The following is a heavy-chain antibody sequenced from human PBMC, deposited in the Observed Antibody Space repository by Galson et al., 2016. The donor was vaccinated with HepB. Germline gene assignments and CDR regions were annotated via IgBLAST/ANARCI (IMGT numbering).Heavy chain of an antibody. J-gene: IGHJ6*02. CDR1: GYIFTRYF. CDR2: INPSGGST. CDR3: ARDRGERRSDWLLYYYYGMDV. D-gene: IGHD3-9*01. Sequence: SVKVSCKASGYIFTRYFIHWVREAPGQGLEWMGLINPSGGSTSYSQKFQGRVTMTRDTSASTVYMELSSLRSEDTAVYYCARDRGERRSDWLLYYYYGMDVWGQGTTVTVSS. V-gene: IGHV1-46*01.